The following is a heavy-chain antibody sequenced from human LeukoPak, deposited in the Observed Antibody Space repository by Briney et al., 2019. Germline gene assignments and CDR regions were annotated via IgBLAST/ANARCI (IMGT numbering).Heavy chain of an antibody. Sequence: ASVKVSCKASGYTFTSYGISWVRQAPGQGLEWMGWISAYNGNTNCAQKLQGRVTMTTDTSTSTAYMELRSLRSDDTAVYYCARGRIVLMVYADPWFDPWGQGTLVTVSS. V-gene: IGHV1-18*01. J-gene: IGHJ5*02. CDR1: GYTFTSYG. D-gene: IGHD2-8*01. CDR3: ARGRIVLMVYADPWFDP. CDR2: ISAYNGNT.